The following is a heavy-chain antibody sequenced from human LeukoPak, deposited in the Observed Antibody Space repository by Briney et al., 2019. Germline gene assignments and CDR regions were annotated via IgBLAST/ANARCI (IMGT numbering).Heavy chain of an antibody. Sequence: GGSLRLSCSASGFTFSGDVMRWGCQAPGKGLEYVSVISSNGGSTDYADSVKGRFTISRDNSNKTVFLQMSSLRAEATAVYYFVVHGRAGNNRYFTQSGQGTLVTVSP. V-gene: IGHV3-64D*06. D-gene: IGHD1-1*01. J-gene: IGHJ1*01. CDR2: ISSNGGST. CDR1: GFTFSGDV. CDR3: VVHGRAGNNRYFTQ.